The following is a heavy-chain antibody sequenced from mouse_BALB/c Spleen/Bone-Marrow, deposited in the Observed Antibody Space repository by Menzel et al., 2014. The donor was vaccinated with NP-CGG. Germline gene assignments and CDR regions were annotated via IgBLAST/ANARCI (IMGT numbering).Heavy chain of an antibody. CDR1: GDSITSGY. CDR2: ISYSGST. D-gene: IGHD1-1*01. V-gene: IGHV3-8*02. J-gene: IGHJ4*01. Sequence: EPGPSLVKPSQTLSLTCSVTGDSITSGYWNWIRKFPGNKLEYMGYISYSGSTYYNPSLKSRISITRDTSKNQYYLQLNSVTTEDTATYYCARILLRSYAMDYWGQGTSVTVSS. CDR3: ARILLRSYAMDY.